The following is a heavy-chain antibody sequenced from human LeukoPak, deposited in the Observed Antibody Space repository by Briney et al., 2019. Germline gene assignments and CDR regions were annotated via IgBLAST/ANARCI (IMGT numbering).Heavy chain of an antibody. V-gene: IGHV4-34*01. D-gene: IGHD1-26*01. Sequence: SGTLSLTCAVYGGSFSGYYWSWIRQPPGKGLEWIGEINHSGSTNYNPSLKSRVTISVDTSKNQFSLKLSSVTAADTAVYYCSRALVGATAPHYYYYGMDVWGQGTTVTVSS. CDR3: SRALVGATAPHYYYYGMDV. CDR2: INHSGST. J-gene: IGHJ6*02. CDR1: GGSFSGYY.